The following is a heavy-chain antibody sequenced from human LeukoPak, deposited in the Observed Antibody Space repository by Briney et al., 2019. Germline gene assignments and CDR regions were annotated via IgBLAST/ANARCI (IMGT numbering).Heavy chain of an antibody. CDR2: ISSSSSAI. V-gene: IGHV3-48*02. J-gene: IGHJ4*02. CDR1: GFIFGSYS. Sequence: GGSLRLSCAASGFIFGSYSVNWVRQAPGKGLEWVSYISSSSSAIFYADSVKGRFTVSRDNAKNSLYLQMNSLRDEDTAVYYCARELGSTWDFDYWGQGTLVTVSS. D-gene: IGHD1-26*01. CDR3: ARELGSTWDFDY.